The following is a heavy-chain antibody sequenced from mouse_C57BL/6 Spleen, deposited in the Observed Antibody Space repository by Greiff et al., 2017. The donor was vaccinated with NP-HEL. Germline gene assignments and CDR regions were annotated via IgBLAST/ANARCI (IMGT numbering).Heavy chain of an antibody. CDR2: IDPENGDT. J-gene: IGHJ3*01. Sequence: VQLKESGAELVRPGASVKLSCTASGFNIKDDYMHWVKQRPEQGLEWIGWIDPENGDTEYASKFQGKATITADTSSNTAYLQLSSLTSEDTAVYYCTTPGFAYWGQGTLVTVFA. CDR1: GFNIKDDY. CDR3: TTPGFAY. V-gene: IGHV14-4*01.